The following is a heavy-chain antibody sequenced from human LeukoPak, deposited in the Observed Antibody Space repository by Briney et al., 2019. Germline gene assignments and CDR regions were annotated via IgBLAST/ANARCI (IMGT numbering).Heavy chain of an antibody. V-gene: IGHV3-15*01. CDR1: GYTSRNAW. J-gene: IGHJ4*02. CDR3: TTDSSNDYGDLYYFDY. D-gene: IGHD4-17*01. Sequence: KPGGSLRLSRAASGYTSRNAWMSWVREAPGEGREWGGRIKSKTDGGTTDYAAPVKGRFTISRDDSKNTLYLQMNSLKTEDTAVYYCTTDSSNDYGDLYYFDYWGQGTLVTVSS. CDR2: IKSKTDGGTT.